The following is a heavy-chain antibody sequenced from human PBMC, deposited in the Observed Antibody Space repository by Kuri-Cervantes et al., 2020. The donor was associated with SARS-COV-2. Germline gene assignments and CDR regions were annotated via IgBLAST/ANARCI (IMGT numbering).Heavy chain of an antibody. CDR1: GFTVSSNY. Sequence: GESQKISCAASGFTVSSNYMSWGRQAPGKGLEWVSVIYSGGSTYYADSVKGRFTISRDNSKNTLYPQMNSLRAADTAVYYCARSKGSSSSYYFDYWGQGTLVTVSS. J-gene: IGHJ4*02. CDR2: IYSGGST. V-gene: IGHV3-66*01. D-gene: IGHD6-13*01. CDR3: ARSKGSSSSYYFDY.